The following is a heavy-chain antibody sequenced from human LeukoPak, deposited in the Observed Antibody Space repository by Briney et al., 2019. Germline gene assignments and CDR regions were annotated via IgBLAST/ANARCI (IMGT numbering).Heavy chain of an antibody. Sequence: PGGSLRLSCAASGFTVSSNYMSWVRQAPGKGLEWVSAISGSGGSTYYADSVKGRFTISRDNSKNTLYLQMNSLRAEDTAVYYCAKAHYYGSGSYYVWGQGTLVTVSS. CDR2: ISGSGGST. V-gene: IGHV3-23*01. D-gene: IGHD3-10*01. CDR3: AKAHYYGSGSYYV. J-gene: IGHJ4*02. CDR1: GFTVSSNY.